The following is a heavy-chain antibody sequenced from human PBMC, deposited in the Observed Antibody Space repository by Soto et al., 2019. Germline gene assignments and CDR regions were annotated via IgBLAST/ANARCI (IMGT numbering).Heavy chain of an antibody. CDR2: ISGSGGST. CDR3: AIDRNYDILTGYMPASDY. J-gene: IGHJ4*02. V-gene: IGHV3-23*01. D-gene: IGHD3-9*01. Sequence: GGSLRLSCAASGFTFSSYAMSWVRQAPGKGLEWVSAISGSGGSTYYADSVKGRFTISRDNSKNTLYLQMNSLRAEDTAVYYCAIDRNYDILTGYMPASDYWGQGTLVTVSS. CDR1: GFTFSSYA.